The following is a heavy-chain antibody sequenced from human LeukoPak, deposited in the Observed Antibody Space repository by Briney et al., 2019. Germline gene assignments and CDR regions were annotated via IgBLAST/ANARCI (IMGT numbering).Heavy chain of an antibody. D-gene: IGHD3-10*01. Sequence: SETLSLTCTVSGGSISSYYWSWIRQPPGKRLEWIRYIYYSGSTNYNPSLKSRVTISVDTSKNQFSLKLSSVTAADTAVYYCASGGPYYYGSGSYPHWGQGTLVTVSS. V-gene: IGHV4-59*01. CDR1: GGSISSYY. CDR3: ASGGPYYYGSGSYPH. J-gene: IGHJ4*02. CDR2: IYYSGST.